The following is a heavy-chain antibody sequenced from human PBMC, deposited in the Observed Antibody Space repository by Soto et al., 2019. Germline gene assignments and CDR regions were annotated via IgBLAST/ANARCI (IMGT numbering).Heavy chain of an antibody. CDR1: GGSISSGGYY. Sequence: TLSLTCTVSGGSISSGGYYWSWIRQHPGKGLEWIGYIYYSGSTYYNPSLKSRVTISVDTSKNQFSLKLSSVTAADTAVYYCARGYDSSGYYLDDAFDIWGQGTMVTVSS. CDR2: IYYSGST. CDR3: ARGYDSSGYYLDDAFDI. J-gene: IGHJ3*02. D-gene: IGHD3-22*01. V-gene: IGHV4-31*03.